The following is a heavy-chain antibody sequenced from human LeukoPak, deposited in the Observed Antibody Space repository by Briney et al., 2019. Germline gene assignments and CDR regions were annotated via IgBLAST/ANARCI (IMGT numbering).Heavy chain of an antibody. D-gene: IGHD4-17*01. CDR2: IYYSGST. Sequence: SETLSLTCTVSGGSISSYYWSWIRQPPGKGLEWIGYIYYSGSTNYNPSLKSRVTISVDTSKNQFFLKLSSVTAADTAVYYCATLMYGDHGDYWGQGTLVTVSS. J-gene: IGHJ4*02. V-gene: IGHV4-59*01. CDR1: GGSISSYY. CDR3: ATLMYGDHGDY.